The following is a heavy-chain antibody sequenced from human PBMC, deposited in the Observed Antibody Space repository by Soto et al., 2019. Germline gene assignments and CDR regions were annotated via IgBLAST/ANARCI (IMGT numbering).Heavy chain of an antibody. J-gene: IGHJ6*02. Sequence: PGGSLRLSCAASGFTFSSYGMHWVRQAPGKGLEWVAVISYDGSNKYYAESVKGRFTISRDNSKNTLYLQMNSLRAEDTTVYYVFYFLDFSGTSCAYECYCGMDDWGQGTMVTVSS. CDR1: GFTFSSYG. CDR3: FYFLDFSGTSCAYECYCGMDD. V-gene: IGHV3-30*03. CDR2: ISYDGSNK. D-gene: IGHD2-2*01.